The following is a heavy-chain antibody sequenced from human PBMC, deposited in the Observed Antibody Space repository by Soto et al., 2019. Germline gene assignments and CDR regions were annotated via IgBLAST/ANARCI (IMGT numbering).Heavy chain of an antibody. D-gene: IGHD3-10*01. V-gene: IGHV4-34*01. CDR1: GGSFDDFY. J-gene: IGHJ6*02. Sequence: ETLSLTCAFYGGSFDDFYWSWVRQSPGKGLEWVGEISHDGGTNYSPSLASRVSISVDTSKNQFSLHLRSVTAADTGLYYCARGQLVWYGDLTPYHRDMDVWGQGTTVTAP. CDR2: ISHDGGT. CDR3: ARGQLVWYGDLTPYHRDMDV.